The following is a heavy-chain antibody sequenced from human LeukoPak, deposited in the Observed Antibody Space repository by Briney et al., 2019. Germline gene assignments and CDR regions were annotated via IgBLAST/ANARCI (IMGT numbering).Heavy chain of an antibody. Sequence: PSETLSLTCAVYGGSFSGYYWSWIRQPPGEGLEWIGEINHSGSTNYNPSLKSRVTISVDTSKNQFSLKLSSVTAADTAVYYCARAVTTVTTPNYFDYWGQGTLVTVSS. J-gene: IGHJ4*02. CDR2: INHSGST. CDR3: ARAVTTVTTPNYFDY. CDR1: GGSFSGYY. V-gene: IGHV4-34*01. D-gene: IGHD4-17*01.